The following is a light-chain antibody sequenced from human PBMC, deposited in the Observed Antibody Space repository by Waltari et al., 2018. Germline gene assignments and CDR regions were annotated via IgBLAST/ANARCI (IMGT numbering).Light chain of an antibody. CDR1: SGSIASND. Sequence: NFMLNQPHSVSESSGKTVTISCTLSSGSIASNDVQWYQQRPGSSPTPVIVEDDQRPSGVPDRFSCSIDSSSNSAYLTISVLKTEDEADSYCQSYDSSDLWVFGGGTRLTVL. CDR2: EDD. V-gene: IGLV6-57*01. CDR3: QSYDSSDLWV. J-gene: IGLJ3*02.